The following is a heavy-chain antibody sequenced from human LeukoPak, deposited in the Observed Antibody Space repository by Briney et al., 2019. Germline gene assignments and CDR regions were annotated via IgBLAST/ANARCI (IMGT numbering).Heavy chain of an antibody. V-gene: IGHV1-2*02. J-gene: IGHJ4*02. CDR1: GYTFTGYY. CDR3: AISLLEYYGSGTYYFFDS. D-gene: IGHD3-22*01. CDR2: INPNSGGT. Sequence: GASVKVSCKTSGYTFTGYYIHWVRQAPGQGLEWMGWINPNSGGTNYAQKFQGRLSMTRDTSITTAYMELSRLRSDDTAVYHCAISLLEYYGSGTYYFFDSWGQGTLVTVPS.